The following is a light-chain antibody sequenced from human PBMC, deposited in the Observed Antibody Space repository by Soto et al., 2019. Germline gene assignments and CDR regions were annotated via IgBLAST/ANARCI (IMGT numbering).Light chain of an antibody. Sequence: QSALTQPRSVSGSPGQSVTISCTGTSSDVGTYNYVSWYQQHPGKAPKLMIYDVSQRPSGVPDRLSGSKSGNTASLTISGLQAEDEPDYYFCSYAGSYTSVFGGGTKLTVL. J-gene: IGLJ2*01. CDR1: SSDVGTYNY. CDR2: DVS. V-gene: IGLV2-11*01. CDR3: CSYAGSYTSV.